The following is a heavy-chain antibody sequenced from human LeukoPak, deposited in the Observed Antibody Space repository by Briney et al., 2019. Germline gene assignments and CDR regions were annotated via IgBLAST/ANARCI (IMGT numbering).Heavy chain of an antibody. CDR1: GGTFSSYA. CDR3: ASRVLDWHDILRRLCGMDV. D-gene: IGHD3-9*01. Sequence: SVKVSCKASGGTFSSYAISWVRQAPGQGLEWMGGIIPIFGTANYAQKFQGRVTITADESTSTAYMELSSLRSEDTAVYYCASRVLDWHDILRRLCGMDVWGQGTTVTVSS. CDR2: IIPIFGTA. J-gene: IGHJ6*02. V-gene: IGHV1-69*13.